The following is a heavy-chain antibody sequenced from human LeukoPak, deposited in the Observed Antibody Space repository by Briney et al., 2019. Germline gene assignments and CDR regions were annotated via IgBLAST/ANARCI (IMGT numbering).Heavy chain of an antibody. D-gene: IGHD6-13*01. CDR3: ARRSSSWYRFYYYGMDV. Sequence: SETLSLTCTVSGGSISSSSYYWGWIRQPPGKGLEWIGSIYYSGSTYYNPSLKSRVTISVDTSKNQFSLKLSSVTAADTAVYYSARRSSSWYRFYYYGMDVWGQGTTVTVSS. CDR1: GGSISSSSYY. V-gene: IGHV4-39*01. CDR2: IYYSGST. J-gene: IGHJ6*02.